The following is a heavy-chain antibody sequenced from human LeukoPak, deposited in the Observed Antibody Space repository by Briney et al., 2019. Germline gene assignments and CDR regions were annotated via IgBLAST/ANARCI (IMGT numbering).Heavy chain of an antibody. V-gene: IGHV1-18*01. CDR2: ISAYNGNT. D-gene: IGHD6-19*01. CDR1: GYTFTSYG. J-gene: IGHJ4*02. CDR3: AREATGGWYSSYYFDY. Sequence: ASVKISCKASGYTFTSYGISWVRQAPGQGLEWMGLISAYNGNTNYAQKLQGRVTITTDTSTSTAYMELRSLRSDDTAVYYCAREATGGWYSSYYFDYWGQGTLVSVSS.